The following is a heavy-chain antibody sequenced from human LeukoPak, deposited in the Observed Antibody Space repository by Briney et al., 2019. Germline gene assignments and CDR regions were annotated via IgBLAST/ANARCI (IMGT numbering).Heavy chain of an antibody. CDR1: GGSISSGGYY. CDR2: IYYSGST. V-gene: IGHV4-31*03. J-gene: IGHJ4*02. CDR3: ARVPQNYGDFEDY. Sequence: SQTLSLTCTVSGGSISSGGYYWSWSRQHPGKGLEWIGYIYYSGSTYYNPSLKSRVTISVDTSKNQFSLKLSSVTAADTAVYYCARVPQNYGDFEDYWGQGTLVTVSS. D-gene: IGHD4-17*01.